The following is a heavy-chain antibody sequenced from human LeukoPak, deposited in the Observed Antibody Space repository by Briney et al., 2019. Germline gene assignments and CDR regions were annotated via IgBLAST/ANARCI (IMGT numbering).Heavy chain of an antibody. V-gene: IGHV3-21*01. Sequence: GGSLRFSYAASGFSFSSYSMNWVRQAPGKGLEWVSSISSSSSYIYNADSVKGRFTISRDNAKNSLYLQMNSMRAEDTAVYYCARKAGDSSGYFLYYYYYYYMDVWGKGTTVTISS. J-gene: IGHJ6*03. CDR2: ISSSSSYI. D-gene: IGHD3-22*01. CDR1: GFSFSSYS. CDR3: ARKAGDSSGYFLYYYYYYYMDV.